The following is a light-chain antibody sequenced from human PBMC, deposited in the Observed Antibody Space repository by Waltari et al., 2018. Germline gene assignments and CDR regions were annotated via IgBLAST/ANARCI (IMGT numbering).Light chain of an antibody. CDR1: QSVSSY. CDR3: QQRINWPPT. V-gene: IGKV3-11*01. J-gene: IGKJ4*01. Sequence: EIVLTQSPGTLSLSPGERATLSCRASQSVSSYLAWYQQKPGQAPRLLIYDASNRATGIPARFSGSGSGTDFTLTISSLEPEDIAVYYCQQRINWPPTFGGGTKVEIK. CDR2: DAS.